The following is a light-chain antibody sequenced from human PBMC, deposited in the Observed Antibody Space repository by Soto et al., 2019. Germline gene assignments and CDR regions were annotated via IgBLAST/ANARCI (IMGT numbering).Light chain of an antibody. Sequence: QSALTQPRSLSGSPGQSVTITCTGTSSDVGGYNYVSWYQHHPGKAPKLMIYDVDKRPSGVPDWFSGSKSGNTASLTISGLQAEDEAEYYCCSYAASYRFGVIFGGGTKPTVL. V-gene: IGLV2-11*01. CDR3: CSYAASYRFGVI. J-gene: IGLJ2*01. CDR2: DVD. CDR1: SSDVGGYNY.